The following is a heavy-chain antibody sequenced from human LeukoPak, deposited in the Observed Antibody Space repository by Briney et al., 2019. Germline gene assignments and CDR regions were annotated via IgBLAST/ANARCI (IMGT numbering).Heavy chain of an antibody. D-gene: IGHD1-1*01. J-gene: IGHJ4*02. Sequence: GGSLRLPCAASGFTFSSYEMNWVRQAPGKGLEWVSYISSSGTTIYHADSVKGRFTISRDNAKNSLYLQMNSLRAEDAGLYYCAGGPTTGNLGYWGQGSLVTVSS. CDR2: ISSSGTTI. CDR3: AGGPTTGNLGY. V-gene: IGHV3-48*03. CDR1: GFTFSSYE.